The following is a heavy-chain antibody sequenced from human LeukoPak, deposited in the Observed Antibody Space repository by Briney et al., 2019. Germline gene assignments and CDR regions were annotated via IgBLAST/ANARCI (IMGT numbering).Heavy chain of an antibody. J-gene: IGHJ5*02. V-gene: IGHV4-59*01. CDR3: ARDKAHSYGRYFDP. Sequence: SETLSLTCSVAGGSISTYYWNWIRQTPGKGLEWIGHISNGNTDCNPSLKSRATISVDTSKNQFSLRLTSVTAADTGVYYCARDKAHSYGRYFDPWGQGALVIVSS. CDR2: ISNGNT. CDR1: GGSISTYY. D-gene: IGHD5-18*01.